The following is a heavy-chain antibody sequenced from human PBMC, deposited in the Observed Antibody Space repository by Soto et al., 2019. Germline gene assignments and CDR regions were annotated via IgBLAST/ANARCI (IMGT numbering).Heavy chain of an antibody. CDR2: ILHTGGT. D-gene: IGHD3-10*01. CDR1: GGSISGGGFS. CDR3: ARLQFGEGFDY. J-gene: IGHJ4*02. Sequence: PSETLSLTCAVSGGSISGGGFSWSWIRRPPGKGLEWIGYILHTGGTQYNPSLKSRVSMSVDKSKNQFSLHLTSVTAADTAVYYCARLQFGEGFDYWGQGALVTVS. V-gene: IGHV4-30-2*01.